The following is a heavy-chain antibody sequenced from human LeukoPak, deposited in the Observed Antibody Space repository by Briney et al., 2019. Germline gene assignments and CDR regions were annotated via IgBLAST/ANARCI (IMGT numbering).Heavy chain of an antibody. Sequence: GASVKVSCKASGYTFTGYYMHWVRQAPGQGLEWMGWINPNSGGTNYAQKFQGWVTMTRDTSISTAYMELSRLRSDDTAVYYCARENSYCSSTSCYYNGMDVWGKGTTVTVSS. J-gene: IGHJ6*04. CDR1: GYTFTGYY. D-gene: IGHD2-2*01. CDR3: ARENSYCSSTSCYYNGMDV. V-gene: IGHV1-2*04. CDR2: INPNSGGT.